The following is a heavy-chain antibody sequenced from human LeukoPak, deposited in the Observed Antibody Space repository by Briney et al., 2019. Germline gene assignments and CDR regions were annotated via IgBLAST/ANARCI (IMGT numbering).Heavy chain of an antibody. Sequence: PSETLSLTCTVSGGSISSSSYYWGWIRQPPGKGLEWIGYIYYSGSTNYNPSLKSRVTMSVDTSKNQFSLKLSSVTAADTAVYYCARDQYHSDSSGSYAFDIWGQGTMVTVSS. CDR1: GGSISSSSYY. V-gene: IGHV4-61*05. D-gene: IGHD3-22*01. J-gene: IGHJ3*02. CDR2: IYYSGST. CDR3: ARDQYHSDSSGSYAFDI.